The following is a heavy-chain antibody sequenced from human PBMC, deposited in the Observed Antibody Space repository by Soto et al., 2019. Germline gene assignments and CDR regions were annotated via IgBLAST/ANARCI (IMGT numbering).Heavy chain of an antibody. V-gene: IGHV4-59*01. Sequence: PSETLSLTCTVSRGSISGRCWSWVLQSPGKGLEWIGYFCYTGSTNYNPSLKSRVTISVDRSKTQCSLKLTSVTAADTAVYSCAKSHYDSSGYYIIDHWRKGTLVTVSS. D-gene: IGHD3-22*01. CDR3: AKSHYDSSGYYIIDH. J-gene: IGHJ4*02. CDR1: RGSISGRC. CDR2: FCYTGST.